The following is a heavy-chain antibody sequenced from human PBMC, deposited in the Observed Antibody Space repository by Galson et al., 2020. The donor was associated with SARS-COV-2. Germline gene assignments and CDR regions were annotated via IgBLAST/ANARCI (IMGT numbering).Heavy chain of an antibody. CDR2: IYYSGST. J-gene: IGHJ5*02. CDR3: AREASYYGSGSYSSWFDP. Sequence: SQTLSLTCTVSGGSISSYYWSWIRQPPGKGLEWIGYIYYSGSTNYNPSLKSRVTISVDTSKNQFSLKLSSVTAADTAVYYCAREASYYGSGSYSSWFDPWGQGTLVTVSS. V-gene: IGHV4-59*01. D-gene: IGHD3-10*01. CDR1: GGSISSYY.